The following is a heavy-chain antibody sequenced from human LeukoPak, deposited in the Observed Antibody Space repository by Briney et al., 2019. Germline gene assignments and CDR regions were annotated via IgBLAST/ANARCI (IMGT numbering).Heavy chain of an antibody. J-gene: IGHJ4*02. CDR2: INPGGNEI. CDR3: MCWGTDNH. CDR1: GLTFRSYW. Sequence: GGSLRLSCTFSGLTFRSYWMSWVRQAPGKGLEWVANINPGGNEIRSVDSVKGRSIISRGNAKNSLDLQMSSLRVEDTAVYYCMCWGTDNHWGQGILVTVSS. D-gene: IGHD7-27*01. V-gene: IGHV3-7*01.